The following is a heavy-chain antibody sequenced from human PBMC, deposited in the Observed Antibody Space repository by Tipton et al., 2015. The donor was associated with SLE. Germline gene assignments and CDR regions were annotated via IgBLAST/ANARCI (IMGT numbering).Heavy chain of an antibody. CDR3: ARLGRWFDP. D-gene: IGHD1-26*01. J-gene: IGHJ5*02. Sequence: LRLSCAVYGGSFSGYYWSWIRQPPGKGLEWIGEINHSGSTNYNPSLKSRVTISVDTSKNQFSLKLSSVTAADTAVYYCARLGRWFDPRGQGTLVTVSS. V-gene: IGHV4-34*01. CDR1: GGSFSGYY. CDR2: INHSGST.